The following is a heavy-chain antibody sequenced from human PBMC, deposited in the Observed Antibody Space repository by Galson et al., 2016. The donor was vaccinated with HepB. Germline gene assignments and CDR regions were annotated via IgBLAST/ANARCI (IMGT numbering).Heavy chain of an antibody. J-gene: IGHJ4*02. Sequence: SVKVSCKASGYTFIGYYMHWVRQAPGQGLEWMGWINPNSGGTNHAQKFQGRVTMTRDTSISTAYMELSRLRSDDTAVYYCARRDGYGDYIFYFDYWGQGTLVTVSS. CDR2: INPNSGGT. D-gene: IGHD4-17*01. V-gene: IGHV1-2*02. CDR3: ARRDGYGDYIFYFDY. CDR1: GYTFIGYY.